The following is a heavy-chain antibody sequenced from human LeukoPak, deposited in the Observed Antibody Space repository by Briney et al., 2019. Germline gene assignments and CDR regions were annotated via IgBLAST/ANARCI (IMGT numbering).Heavy chain of an antibody. CDR1: GGTFSSYA. CDR2: IIPIFGTA. Sequence: SAKVSCKASGGTFSSYAISWVRQAPGQGLEWMGRIIPIFGTANYAQKFQGRVTITTDESTSTAYMELSSLRSEDTAVYYCARDARDYGDYGWYFQHWGQGTLVTVSS. J-gene: IGHJ1*01. D-gene: IGHD4-17*01. V-gene: IGHV1-69*05. CDR3: ARDARDYGDYGWYFQH.